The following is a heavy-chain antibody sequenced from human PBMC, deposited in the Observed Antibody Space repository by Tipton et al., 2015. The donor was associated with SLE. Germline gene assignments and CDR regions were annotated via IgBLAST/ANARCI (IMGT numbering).Heavy chain of an antibody. CDR3: ASILGNTNPSDF. D-gene: IGHD2-8*01. CDR1: GFTFRTFG. V-gene: IGHV3-30*02. J-gene: IGHJ4*02. Sequence: GSLRLSCAASGFTFRTFGMNWVRQAPGKGLEWGSFIRFDGNVKQYADSVRGRFTISRDNSKNTLSLQMDSLRPEDTSICYCASILGNTNPSDFWGQGTLVTVSS. CDR2: IRFDGNVK.